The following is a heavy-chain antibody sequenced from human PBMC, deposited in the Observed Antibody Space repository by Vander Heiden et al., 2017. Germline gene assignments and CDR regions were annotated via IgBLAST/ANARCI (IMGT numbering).Heavy chain of an antibody. CDR1: GGTFSSYA. CDR3: ATRMVYAPTIGYYYYGMDV. V-gene: IGHV1-69*01. CDR2: IIPIFGTA. J-gene: IGHJ6*02. Sequence: QVQLVQSGAEVKKPGSSVKVSCKASGGTFSSYAISWVRQAPGQGLEWMGGIIPIFGTANYAQKFQGRVTITADESTSTAYMELSSLRSEDTAVYYCATRMVYAPTIGYYYYGMDVWGQGTTVTVSS. D-gene: IGHD2-8*01.